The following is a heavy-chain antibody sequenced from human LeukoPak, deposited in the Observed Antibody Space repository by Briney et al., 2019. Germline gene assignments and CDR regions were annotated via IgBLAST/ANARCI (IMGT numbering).Heavy chain of an antibody. CDR3: ARESVAGTFDY. J-gene: IGHJ4*02. CDR2: ISSNGGST. V-gene: IGHV3-64*01. CDR1: GFTFSSYA. D-gene: IGHD6-19*01. Sequence: GRSLRLSCAASGFTFSSYAMHWVRQAPGKGLEYVSAISSNGGSTYYANSVKGRFTISRDNSKNTLYLQMGSLRAEDMAVYYCARESVAGTFDYWGQGTLVTVSS.